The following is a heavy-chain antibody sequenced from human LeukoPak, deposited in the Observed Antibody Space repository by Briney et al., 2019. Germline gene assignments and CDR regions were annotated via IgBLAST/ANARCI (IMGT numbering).Heavy chain of an antibody. D-gene: IGHD3-22*01. V-gene: IGHV3-15*01. CDR3: TTDPSPMTQDFDY. Sequence: GGSLRLSCAASGFTFSNAWMSWVRQAPGKGLEWVGRIKSKTDGGTTDYAAPVKGRFTISRDDSKNTLYLQMNSLKTEDTAVYYCTTDPSPMTQDFDYWGQGTLVTVSS. CDR2: IKSKTDGGTT. CDR1: GFTFSNAW. J-gene: IGHJ4*02.